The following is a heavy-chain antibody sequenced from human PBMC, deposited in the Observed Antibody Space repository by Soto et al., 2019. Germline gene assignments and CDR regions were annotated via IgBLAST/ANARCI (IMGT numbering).Heavy chain of an antibody. D-gene: IGHD1-1*01. CDR3: ARGYSPTY. J-gene: IGHJ4*02. V-gene: IGHV4-4*02. CDR2: INHLGSI. Sequence: SETLSLTCAVSGDSISSSYWWNWVRQPPGKGLEWIAEINHLGSISYNPSLKSRATISADKSTNQFSLRLTSVTAADTAVYYCARGYSPTYWGQG. CDR1: GDSISSSYW.